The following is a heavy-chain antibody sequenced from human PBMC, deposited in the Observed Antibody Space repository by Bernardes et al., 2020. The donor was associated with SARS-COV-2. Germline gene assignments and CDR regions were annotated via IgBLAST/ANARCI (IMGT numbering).Heavy chain of an antibody. CDR3: ARARSAAGGTAFDS. Sequence: ASVKVSCKASGYSFSAYSMEWVRQAPGQGLEWLGWIDPNSGDTNFAQKFQGRVTLTRDTSISTAYMELSRLRSDDTAVYYCARARSAAGGTAFDSWGQGTLVTVSA. CDR1: GYSFSAYS. D-gene: IGHD6-13*01. V-gene: IGHV1-2*02. J-gene: IGHJ4*02. CDR2: IDPNSGDT.